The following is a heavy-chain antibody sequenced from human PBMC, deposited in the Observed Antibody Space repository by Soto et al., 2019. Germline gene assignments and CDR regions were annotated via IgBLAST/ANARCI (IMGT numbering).Heavy chain of an antibody. Sequence: GASLKVSCKASGYTFTSYYMHWVRQAPGQGLEWMGIINPSGGSTSYAQKFQGRVTMTRDTSTSTVYMELSSLRSEDTAVYYCARDLTDGDRQAWGQGTLVTVSS. CDR1: GYTFTSYY. CDR3: ARDLTDGDRQA. D-gene: IGHD4-17*01. CDR2: INPSGGST. V-gene: IGHV1-46*03. J-gene: IGHJ5*02.